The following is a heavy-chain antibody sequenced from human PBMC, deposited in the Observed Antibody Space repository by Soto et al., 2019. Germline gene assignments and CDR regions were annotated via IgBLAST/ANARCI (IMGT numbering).Heavy chain of an antibody. Sequence: EVQLVESGGGLVQPGGSLRLSCAASGFTVSSNYMSWVRQAPGKGLEWVSVIYSGGSTYYADSVKGRFTISRDNSKNTLYLQMNSLRVEDTAVYYCARMGVIPFYYYGMDVWGQGTTVTVSS. CDR1: GFTVSSNY. CDR3: ARMGVIPFYYYGMDV. D-gene: IGHD3-16*02. J-gene: IGHJ6*02. CDR2: IYSGGST. V-gene: IGHV3-66*01.